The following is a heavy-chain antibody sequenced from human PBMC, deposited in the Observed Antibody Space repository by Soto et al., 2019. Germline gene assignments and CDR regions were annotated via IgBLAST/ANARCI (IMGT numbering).Heavy chain of an antibody. D-gene: IGHD5-12*01. CDR2: ISGSGGST. Sequence: EVQLLESGGGLVQPGGSLRLSCAASGFTFSSYAMSWVRQAPGKGLEWVSAISGSGGSTYYADSVKGRFTISRDNSKNTLYLQMNSLRAEDTAVYYCARRGVATITLKSYYFDYWGQGTLVTVSS. CDR1: GFTFSSYA. V-gene: IGHV3-23*01. J-gene: IGHJ4*02. CDR3: ARRGVATITLKSYYFDY.